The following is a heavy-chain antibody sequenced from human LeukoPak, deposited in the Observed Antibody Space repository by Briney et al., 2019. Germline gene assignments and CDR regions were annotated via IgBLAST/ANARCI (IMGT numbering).Heavy chain of an antibody. Sequence: GGSLRLSCAASGFTFSSYGMHWVRQAPGKGLEWVAFIRYDGSNKYYADSVKGRFTISRDNAKNSLYLQMNSLRAEDTAVYYCARDGSGRVPEMSAPDYWGQGTLVTVSS. D-gene: IGHD3-10*01. CDR1: GFTFSSYG. J-gene: IGHJ4*02. CDR3: ARDGSGRVPEMSAPDY. V-gene: IGHV3-33*08. CDR2: IRYDGSNK.